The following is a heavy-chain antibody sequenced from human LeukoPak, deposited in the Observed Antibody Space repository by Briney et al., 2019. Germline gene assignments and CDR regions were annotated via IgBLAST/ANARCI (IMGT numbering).Heavy chain of an antibody. Sequence: SETLSLTCTVSGGSISSYYWSWIRQPPGKGLEWIGYIYYSGSTNYNPSLKSRVTISVDTSKNQFSLKLSSVTAADTAVYYCARGGLRSSWYNRFDPWGQGTLVTVSS. CDR3: ARGGLRSSWYNRFDP. D-gene: IGHD6-13*01. CDR2: IYYSGST. CDR1: GGSISSYY. J-gene: IGHJ5*02. V-gene: IGHV4-59*08.